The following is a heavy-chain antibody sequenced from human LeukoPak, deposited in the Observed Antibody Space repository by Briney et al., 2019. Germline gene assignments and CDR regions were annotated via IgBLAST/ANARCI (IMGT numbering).Heavy chain of an antibody. V-gene: IGHV4-4*07. D-gene: IGHD2-2*01. CDR1: GGSLSSYY. CDR3: GREAVVPAAIVYYYMDV. CDR2: IYTSGST. Sequence: SETLSLTCTVSGGSLSSYYRSWIRQPAGKGLEWIGRIYTSGSTNYNPSLKSRVTMSVDTSKNQFSLKLSSVTAADTAVYYCGREAVVPAAIVYYYMDVWGKGTTVTISS. J-gene: IGHJ6*03.